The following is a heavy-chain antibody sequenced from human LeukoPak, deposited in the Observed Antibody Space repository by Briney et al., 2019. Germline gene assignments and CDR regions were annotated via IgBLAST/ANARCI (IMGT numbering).Heavy chain of an antibody. Sequence: SETLSLTCTVSGGSISSGSYYWSWIRQPAGKGLEWIGRIYTSGSTNYNPSLKSRVTISVDTSKNQFSLKLSSVTAADTAVYYCAREADCSSTSCYTDSYYYYYYMDVWGKGTTVTVSS. V-gene: IGHV4-61*02. CDR3: AREADCSSTSCYTDSYYYYYYMDV. D-gene: IGHD2-2*02. J-gene: IGHJ6*03. CDR1: GGSISSGSYY. CDR2: IYTSGST.